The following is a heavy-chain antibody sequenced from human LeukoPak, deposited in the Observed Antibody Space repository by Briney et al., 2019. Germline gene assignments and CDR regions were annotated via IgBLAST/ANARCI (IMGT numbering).Heavy chain of an antibody. CDR1: GYGFTNNW. V-gene: IGHV5-51*01. D-gene: IGHD3-10*01. CDR3: ARARGDHYSFDY. CDR2: IYPGNSDT. Sequence: GESLKISCKGSGYGFTNNWIAWVRQMPGKGLEWMGIIYPGNSDTRYSPSFQGQVTFSADKSISAAYLQWSNLKASDTAMYYCARARGDHYSFDYWGQGTLVTVSS. J-gene: IGHJ4*02.